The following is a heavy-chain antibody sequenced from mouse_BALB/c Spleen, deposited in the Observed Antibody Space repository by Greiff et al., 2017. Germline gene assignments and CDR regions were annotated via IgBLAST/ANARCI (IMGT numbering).Heavy chain of an antibody. CDR1: GYTFTSYW. D-gene: IGHD1-1*02. CDR2: IDPSDSYT. Sequence: QVQLQQPGAELVKPGASVKMSCKASGYTFTSYWMHWVKQRPGQGLEWIGTIDPSDSYTSYNQKFKGKATLTVDTSSSTAYMQLSSLTSEDSAVYYWTRCGNYAMDYWGQGTSVTVSS. V-gene: IGHV1S127*01. CDR3: TRCGNYAMDY. J-gene: IGHJ4*01.